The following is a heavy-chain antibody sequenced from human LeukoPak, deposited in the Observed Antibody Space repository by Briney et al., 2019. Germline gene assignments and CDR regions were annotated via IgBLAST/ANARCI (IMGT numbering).Heavy chain of an antibody. D-gene: IGHD2-21*02. V-gene: IGHV3-33*01. CDR1: GFTFSSYG. CDR2: IWYDGSTK. J-gene: IGHJ4*02. Sequence: GRSLRLSCAASGFTFSSYGMHWVRQAPGKGLEWVAVIWYDGSTKYYGDSVKGRFTISRDNSKNTLYLQMSSLRVEDTAVYYCARGGSIVVVTAMLSYWGQGTLVTVSS. CDR3: ARGGSIVVVTAMLSY.